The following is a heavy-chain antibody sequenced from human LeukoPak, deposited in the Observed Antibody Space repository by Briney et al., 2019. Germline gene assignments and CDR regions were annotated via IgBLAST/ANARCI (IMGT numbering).Heavy chain of an antibody. CDR1: GYTFTSYG. V-gene: IGHV1-18*04. CDR3: ARVEIAARYFDY. D-gene: IGHD6-6*01. Sequence: SVKVSSKASGYTFTSYGISWVRQAPAQELEWMGWISAYNGNTNYAQKLQGRVTMTTDKSTSTAYMELRSLRSDDTAVYYCARVEIAARYFDYWCQGTLVTVSS. J-gene: IGHJ4*02. CDR2: ISAYNGNT.